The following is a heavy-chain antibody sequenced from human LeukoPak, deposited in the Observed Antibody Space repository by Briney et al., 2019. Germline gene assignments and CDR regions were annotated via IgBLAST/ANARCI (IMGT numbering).Heavy chain of an antibody. CDR2: INPNSGGT. Sequence: GASVKVSCKASGYTFTGYYMHWVRQAPGQGLEWMGWINPNSGGTNYAQKFQGGVTITADKSTSTVYMELSSLRSEDTAVYFCASRPYDFWSPYWEFGYWGQGTLVTVSS. CDR3: ASRPYDFWSPYWEFGY. CDR1: GYTFTGYY. V-gene: IGHV1-2*02. J-gene: IGHJ4*02. D-gene: IGHD3-3*01.